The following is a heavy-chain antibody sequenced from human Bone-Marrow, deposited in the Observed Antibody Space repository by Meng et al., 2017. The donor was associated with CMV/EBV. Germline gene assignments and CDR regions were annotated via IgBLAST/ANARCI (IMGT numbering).Heavy chain of an antibody. V-gene: IGHV1-2*02. CDR2: IHPHRGDT. Sequence: ASVKVSCKASGYTFTAHYFHWVRQAPGQGLEWMGWIHPHRGDTNYAQQFQGRVTLTRDTSISTAYMELSRLRSDDTAVYYCARIGTYCSSTSCYTFDIWGQGTMVTVSS. J-gene: IGHJ3*02. CDR1: GYTFTAHY. D-gene: IGHD2-2*02. CDR3: ARIGTYCSSTSCYTFDI.